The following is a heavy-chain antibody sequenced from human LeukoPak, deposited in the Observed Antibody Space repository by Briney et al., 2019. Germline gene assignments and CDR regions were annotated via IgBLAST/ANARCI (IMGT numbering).Heavy chain of an antibody. J-gene: IGHJ4*02. Sequence: GASVKVSCKTSGGTFNNYAISWVRQAPGQGLEWMGRVVPMFGIRNYPQTFRGRVNITADKATNTVYMELRSLRAVDTAIYYCATEPSRSYSFDHLDFWGLGTPVTVSS. D-gene: IGHD5-12*01. CDR2: VVPMFGIR. CDR1: GGTFNNYA. CDR3: ATEPSRSYSFDHLDF. V-gene: IGHV1-69*04.